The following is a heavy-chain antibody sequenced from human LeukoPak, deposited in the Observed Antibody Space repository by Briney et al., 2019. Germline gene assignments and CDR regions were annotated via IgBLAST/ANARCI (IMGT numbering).Heavy chain of an antibody. D-gene: IGHD1-26*01. CDR1: GFTFSNYV. CDR2: IRGSGLTT. CDR3: AKYDSSGSYFDY. V-gene: IGHV3-23*01. J-gene: IGHJ4*02. Sequence: GGSLRLSCAASGFTFSNYVMSWVRQAPGKGLEWVSTIRGSGLTTDYADSVKGRFPISRDNSKNTLYLQMNSLSAEDTAIFYCAKYDSSGSYFDYWGQGTLVTVSS.